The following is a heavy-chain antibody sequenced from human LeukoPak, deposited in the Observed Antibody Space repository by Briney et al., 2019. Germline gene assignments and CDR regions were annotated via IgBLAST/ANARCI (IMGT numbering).Heavy chain of an antibody. V-gene: IGHV3-74*01. Sequence: GESLRLSCAVSGFTFSNHWMHWVRQAPGKGPEWISRVYSDGSRILYAESVKGRFTISRDNTQNTLFLQMDSLRVEDTAVYYCAKGTTMIVVDAFDIWGQGTMVTVSS. CDR1: GFTFSNHW. J-gene: IGHJ3*02. D-gene: IGHD3-22*01. CDR2: VYSDGSRI. CDR3: AKGTTMIVVDAFDI.